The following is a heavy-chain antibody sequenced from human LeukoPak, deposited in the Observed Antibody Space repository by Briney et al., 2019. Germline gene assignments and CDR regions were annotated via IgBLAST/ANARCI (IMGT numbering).Heavy chain of an antibody. CDR3: AKEGFYCSGGSCYSFYYYYMDV. CDR1: GFTFSSYG. J-gene: IGHJ6*03. V-gene: IGHV3-30*02. CDR2: TRYDGSNK. Sequence: GGSLRLSCAASGFTFSSYGMYWVRQAPGKGLEWVAFTRYDGSNKYYADSVKGRFTISRDNSKNTLYLQMNSLRAEDTAAYYCAKEGFYCSGGSCYSFYYYYMDVWGKGTTVTVSS. D-gene: IGHD2-15*01.